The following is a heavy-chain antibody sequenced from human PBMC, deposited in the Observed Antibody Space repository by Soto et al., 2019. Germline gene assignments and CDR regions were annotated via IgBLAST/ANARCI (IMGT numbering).Heavy chain of an antibody. D-gene: IGHD2-21*02. CDR2: TYYRSKWYN. Sequence: PSQTLSLTCAISGDSVSSYSAAWNWIRQSPSRGLEWLGRTYYRSKWYNDYALSVKSRITINPDTSKNQFSLQLNSVSPEDTAVYYCVREHIVVVTAILDYWGQGTLVTVSS. J-gene: IGHJ4*02. CDR1: GDSVSSYSAA. V-gene: IGHV6-1*01. CDR3: VREHIVVVTAILDY.